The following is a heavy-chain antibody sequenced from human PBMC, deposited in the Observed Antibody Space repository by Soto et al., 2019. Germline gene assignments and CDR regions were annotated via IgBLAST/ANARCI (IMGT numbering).Heavy chain of an antibody. D-gene: IGHD1-26*01. V-gene: IGHV4-61*01. CDR3: ARGSGSYYAY. Sequence: QVQLQESGPGLVKPSETLSLTCTVSGASVSSGNYYWSWIRQPPGKGLECIGYISYSGSTNYNPSLHSRVTISIDTSKNQFSLKLSSVTAADTAVYYCARGSGSYYAYWGQGTLVTVSS. J-gene: IGHJ4*02. CDR2: ISYSGST. CDR1: GASVSSGNYY.